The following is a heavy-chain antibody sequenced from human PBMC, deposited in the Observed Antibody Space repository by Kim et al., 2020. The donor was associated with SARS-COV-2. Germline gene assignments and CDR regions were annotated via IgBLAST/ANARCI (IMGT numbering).Heavy chain of an antibody. CDR1: GGSVSSGSYY. V-gene: IGHV4-61*01. J-gene: IGHJ6*02. D-gene: IGHD1-1*01. CDR2: IYYSGST. Sequence: SETLSLTCTVSGGSVSSGSYYWSWIRQSPRKGLEWIGYIYYSGSTNYNPSLKSRVTISVDMSKNQFSLKLNSVTTADTAVYYCANTEVRLEMSSPHYDYYGMDVWGQGTTVTVSS. CDR3: ANTEVRLEMSSPHYDYYGMDV.